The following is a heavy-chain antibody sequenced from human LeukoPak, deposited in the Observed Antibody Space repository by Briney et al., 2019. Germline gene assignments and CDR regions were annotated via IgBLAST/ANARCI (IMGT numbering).Heavy chain of an antibody. Sequence: GGSLRLSCAASGFTFSSYAMSWVRQAPGKGLEWVSAISGSGGSTYCADSVKGRFTISRDNSKNTLYLQMNSLRAEDTAVYYCAKDRREYDYVWGSYHHGPFDYWGQGTLVTVSS. J-gene: IGHJ4*02. V-gene: IGHV3-23*01. CDR1: GFTFSSYA. CDR2: ISGSGGST. D-gene: IGHD3-16*02. CDR3: AKDRREYDYVWGSYHHGPFDY.